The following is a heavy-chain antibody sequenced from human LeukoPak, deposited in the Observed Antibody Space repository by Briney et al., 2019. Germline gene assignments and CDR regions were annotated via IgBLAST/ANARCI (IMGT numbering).Heavy chain of an antibody. Sequence: PGRSLRLSCAASGFTFSSYAMHWVRQAPGKGLEGVAVISYDGSNKYYADSVKGRFNISRDNSKNTLYLQMNSLRAEDTAVYYCARTGYSSSWYYFDYWGQGTLVTVSS. J-gene: IGHJ4*02. V-gene: IGHV3-30*04. CDR2: ISYDGSNK. D-gene: IGHD6-13*01. CDR1: GFTFSSYA. CDR3: ARTGYSSSWYYFDY.